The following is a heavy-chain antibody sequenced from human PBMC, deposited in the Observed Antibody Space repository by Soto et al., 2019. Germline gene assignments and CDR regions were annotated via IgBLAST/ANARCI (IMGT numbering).Heavy chain of an antibody. CDR1: GFTFSSYS. D-gene: IGHD6-6*01. J-gene: IGHJ5*02. CDR2: ISSSSSYI. CDR3: ARDAGIAARPNWFDP. V-gene: IGHV3-21*01. Sequence: GGSLRLSCAASGFTFSSYSMNWVRQAPGKGLEWVSSISSSSSYIYYADSVKGRFTISRDNAKNSLYLQMNSLRAEDTAVYYYARDAGIAARPNWFDPWGQGTLVTVSS.